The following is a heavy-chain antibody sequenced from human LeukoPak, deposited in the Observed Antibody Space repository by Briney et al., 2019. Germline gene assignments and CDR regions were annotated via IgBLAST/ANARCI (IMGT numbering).Heavy chain of an antibody. V-gene: IGHV3-23*01. CDR2: ISGGAGVT. D-gene: IGHD3-16*01. Sequence: SGGSLRLSCVGSGFNFSSFVMNWVRQAPGNGLEWISAISGGAGVTYYADSVKGRFTISRDNSKNSFFLDMNSLRADDTALYYCAKDGTFGDFDHWGQGALVAVSS. CDR3: AKDGTFGDFDH. CDR1: GFNFSSFV. J-gene: IGHJ4*02.